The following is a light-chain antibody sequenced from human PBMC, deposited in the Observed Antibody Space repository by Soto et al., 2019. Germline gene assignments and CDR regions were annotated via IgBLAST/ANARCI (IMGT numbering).Light chain of an antibody. J-gene: IGLJ1*01. CDR1: SSNIGSNT. CDR3: AAWDDSLNGLV. V-gene: IGLV1-44*01. CDR2: NNN. Sequence: QSVLTQPPSASGTPGQRVTISCSGSSSNIGSNTVNWYQQLPGTAPKLLIYNNNQRPSGVPDRFSCCKSATSASLAISGLLSKDEADYYCAAWDDSLNGLVFGTGTKLTVL.